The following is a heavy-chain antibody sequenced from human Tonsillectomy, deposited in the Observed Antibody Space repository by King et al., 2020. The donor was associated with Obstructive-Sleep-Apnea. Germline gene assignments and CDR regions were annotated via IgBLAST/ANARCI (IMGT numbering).Heavy chain of an antibody. Sequence: VQLVESGAEVKRPGASVRVSCKASGYSLTRYYMHWVRQAPGRGLEWMGIINASTGSTNSAQKFQGRVAITRDTSTSTVYMELSNLRSEDTAGYYCVRRAAHSRGYLFDYWGPGTLVTVST. CDR3: VRRAAHSRGYLFDY. D-gene: IGHD3-22*01. CDR1: GYSLTRYY. V-gene: IGHV1-46*03. CDR2: INASTGST. J-gene: IGHJ4*02.